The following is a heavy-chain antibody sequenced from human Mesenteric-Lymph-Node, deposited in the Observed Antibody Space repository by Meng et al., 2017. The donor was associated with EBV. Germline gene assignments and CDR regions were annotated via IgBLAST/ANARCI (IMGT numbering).Heavy chain of an antibody. J-gene: IGHJ4*02. CDR2: IFYSGST. CDR1: GGSLTSSSYF. CDR3: AGPDYGNNWGRFDY. Sequence: QRQLQESGPGLMKPSETLSLTCTVSGGSLTSSSYFWGWIRQPPGKGLEWIGSIFYSGSTYYNPSLESRVTISVDTSRNQFSLKLTSVTAADTAVYYCAGPDYGNNWGRFDYWGQGTLVTVSS. V-gene: IGHV4-39*07. D-gene: IGHD4-17*01.